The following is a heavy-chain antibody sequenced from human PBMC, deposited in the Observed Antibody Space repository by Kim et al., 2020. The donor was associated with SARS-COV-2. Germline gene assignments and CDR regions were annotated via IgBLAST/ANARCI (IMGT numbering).Heavy chain of an antibody. Sequence: ASVKVSCKASGYTFTSYYMHWVRQAPGQGLEWMGVINPSGGSTSYAQKFQGRVTMTRDTSTSTVYMELSSLRSEDTAVYYCARDLFLSSTSSYFDYWGQGTLVTVSS. J-gene: IGHJ4*02. CDR2: INPSGGST. V-gene: IGHV1-46*01. D-gene: IGHD2-2*01. CDR1: GYTFTSYY. CDR3: ARDLFLSSTSSYFDY.